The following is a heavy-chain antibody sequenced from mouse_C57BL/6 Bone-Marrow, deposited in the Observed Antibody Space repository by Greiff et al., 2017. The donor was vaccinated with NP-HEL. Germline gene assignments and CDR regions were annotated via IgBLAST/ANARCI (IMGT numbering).Heavy chain of an antibody. D-gene: IGHD2-4*01. CDR2: INPGSGGT. J-gene: IGHJ3*01. CDR1: GYAFTNYL. CDR3: ASGGIYYDYAWFAY. V-gene: IGHV1-54*01. Sequence: VQLQQSGAELVRPGTSVKVSCKASGYAFTNYLIEWVKQRPGQGLEWIGVINPGSGGTNYNEKFKGKATLTADKSSSPAYMQLSSLTSEDSAVYFCASGGIYYDYAWFAYWGQGTLVTVSA.